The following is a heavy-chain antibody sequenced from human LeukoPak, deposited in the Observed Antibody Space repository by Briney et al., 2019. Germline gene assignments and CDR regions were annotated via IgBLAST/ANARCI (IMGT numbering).Heavy chain of an antibody. CDR3: ARDWGGYCSSSCYLYNWFDP. D-gene: IGHD2-2*01. Sequence: GASVKVSCKASGYTFTGYYMHWVRLAPGQGLEWMGWINPNSGGTNYAQKFQGRVTMTRDTSISAAYMELSRLRSDDTAVYYCARDWGGYCSSSCYLYNWFDPWGQGTLVTVSS. J-gene: IGHJ5*02. CDR1: GYTFTGYY. V-gene: IGHV1-2*02. CDR2: INPNSGGT.